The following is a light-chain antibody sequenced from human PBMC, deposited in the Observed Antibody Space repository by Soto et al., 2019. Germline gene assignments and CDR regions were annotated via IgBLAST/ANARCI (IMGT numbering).Light chain of an antibody. Sequence: QSVLTQPPSASGTPGQRVTISCSGSSSNIGSNTVNWYQQLPGTAPKLLIYSNNQRPSGVPDRFSGSKSGTSASLAISGLQSEDDAEYDCAAWDDSLNVVVFGGGTKLTVL. CDR3: AAWDDSLNVVV. V-gene: IGLV1-44*01. CDR2: SNN. J-gene: IGLJ2*01. CDR1: SSNIGSNT.